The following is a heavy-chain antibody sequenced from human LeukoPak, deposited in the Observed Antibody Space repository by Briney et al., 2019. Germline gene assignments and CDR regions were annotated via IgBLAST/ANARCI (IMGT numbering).Heavy chain of an antibody. CDR2: ISSGSSTI. J-gene: IGHJ5*02. Sequence: TGGSLRLSCAASGFTFSNFVMNWVRQAPGKGLEWVSYISSGSSTISYADSVKGRFTISRDNAKNSCFLQMNSLRAEDTAVYFCARGWASGNYASWGQGTLVTVSS. CDR3: ARGWASGNYAS. D-gene: IGHD3-22*01. CDR1: GFTFSNFV. V-gene: IGHV3-48*04.